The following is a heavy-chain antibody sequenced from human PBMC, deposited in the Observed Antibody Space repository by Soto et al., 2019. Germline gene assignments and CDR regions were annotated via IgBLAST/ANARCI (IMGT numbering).Heavy chain of an antibody. CDR2: ISSSSSYT. V-gene: IGHV3-11*05. CDR3: AREPRNPFGGSYQGLVDY. CDR1: GFTFSDYY. J-gene: IGHJ4*02. D-gene: IGHD1-26*01. Sequence: GGSLRLSCAASGFTFSDYYMSWIRQAPGKGLEWVSYISSSSSYTNYADSVKGRFTISRDNAKNSLYLQMNSLRAKDTAVYYCAREPRNPFGGSYQGLVDYWGQGTLVTVSS.